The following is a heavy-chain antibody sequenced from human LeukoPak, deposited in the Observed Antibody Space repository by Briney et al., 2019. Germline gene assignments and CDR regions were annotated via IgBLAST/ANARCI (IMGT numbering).Heavy chain of an antibody. CDR1: GYTFTSYG. CDR2: ISAYNGNT. J-gene: IGHJ5*02. D-gene: IGHD2-2*01. CDR3: ARDYCSSTSCKNWFDP. Sequence: ASAKVSCTASGYTFTSYGISWVRQAPGQGLEWMGWISAYNGNTNYAQKLQGRVTMTTDTSTSTAYMEPRSLRSDDTAVYYCARDYCSSTSCKNWFDPWGQGTLVTVSS. V-gene: IGHV1-18*01.